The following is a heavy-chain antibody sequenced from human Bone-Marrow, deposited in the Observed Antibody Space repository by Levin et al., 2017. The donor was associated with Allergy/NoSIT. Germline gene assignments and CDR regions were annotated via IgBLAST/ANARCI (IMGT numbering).Heavy chain of an antibody. CDR3: ARGLGSGTYYV. CDR2: INPTGGAP. CDR1: GYTFNDYY. J-gene: IGHJ4*02. Sequence: NPGESLKISCKASGYTFNDYYIHWVRQAPGQGLEWMGTINPTGGAPAYTQKFQGRVTLTSDTSTSTLYMELTSLRSEDTAVYYCARGLGSGTYYVWGQGTLVTVSS. D-gene: IGHD3-10*01. V-gene: IGHV1-46*02.